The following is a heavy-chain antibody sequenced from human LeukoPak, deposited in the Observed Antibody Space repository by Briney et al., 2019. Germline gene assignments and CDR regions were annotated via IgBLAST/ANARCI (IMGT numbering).Heavy chain of an antibody. CDR3: AREGGFYRPLDY. V-gene: IGHV4-4*02. CDR1: GVSVTSTNW. Sequence: KPSETLSLTCGVSGVSVTSTNWWTWVRQPPGKGLEWIGEVHLDGRTNYNPSLKSRLTMSVDLSENHVSLKLTSVTAADTAVYYCAREGGFYRPLDYSGQGTLVTVSS. CDR2: VHLDGRT. D-gene: IGHD3-3*01. J-gene: IGHJ4*02.